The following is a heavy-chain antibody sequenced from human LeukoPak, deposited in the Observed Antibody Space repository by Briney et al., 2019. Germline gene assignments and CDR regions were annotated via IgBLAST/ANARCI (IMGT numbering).Heavy chain of an antibody. J-gene: IGHJ5*02. CDR1: GHNFRRYA. CDR3: AKMGAPGNWFDP. Sequence: GGSLRLSCAASGHNFRRYAERWVRQAPGKGLEWVSAISGSGGSTYYADSVKGRFTISRDNSKNTLYLQMNSLRAEDTAVYYCAKMGAPGNWFDPWGQGTLVTVSS. D-gene: IGHD3-16*01. CDR2: ISGSGGST. V-gene: IGHV3-23*01.